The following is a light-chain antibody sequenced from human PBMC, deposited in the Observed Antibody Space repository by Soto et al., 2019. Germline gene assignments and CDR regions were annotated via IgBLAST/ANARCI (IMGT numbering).Light chain of an antibody. J-gene: IGLJ3*02. CDR1: MRDVGAYNL. CDR2: EVR. Sequence: QSALTQPASVSGSPGQSITISCAGTMRDVGAYNLVSWYQQHPGRVPQLIIYEVRNRPSGVPDRFSGSKSGNTASLTVSGLQAEDEADYYCTSYAGSNNWVFGGGTKVTVL. CDR3: TSYAGSNNWV. V-gene: IGLV2-8*01.